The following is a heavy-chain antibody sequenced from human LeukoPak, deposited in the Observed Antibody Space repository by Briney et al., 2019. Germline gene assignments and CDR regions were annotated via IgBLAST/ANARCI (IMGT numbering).Heavy chain of an antibody. CDR3: ARDRAATQAWVEFDP. V-gene: IGHV3-66*02. CDR1: GFSFSNYY. CDR2: IRGSGET. D-gene: IGHD6-25*01. Sequence: GGSLRLSCAVSGFSFSNYYMNWVRQAPGKGLEWVSLIRGSGETFYSDSVKGRFTISTDDSTNTVYLQISGLRVEETAVYFCARDRAATQAWVEFDPWGEGALVTVSS. J-gene: IGHJ5*02.